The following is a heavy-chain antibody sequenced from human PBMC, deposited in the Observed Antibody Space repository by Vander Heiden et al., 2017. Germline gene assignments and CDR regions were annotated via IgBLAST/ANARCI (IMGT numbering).Heavy chain of an antibody. J-gene: IGHJ4*02. V-gene: IGHV3-23*01. CDR1: GFTFSSYA. D-gene: IGHD3-3*01. CDR2: ISGSGGST. CDR3: AKNYDFWSGYSLGYFDY. Sequence: EVQLLESGGGLVQPGGSLRRSCAASGFTFSSYAISRVRQAPGKGLEWVSAISGSGGSTYYADSVKGRFTISRDNSKNTLYLQMNSLRAEDTTVYYCAKNYDFWSGYSLGYFDYWGQGTLVTVSS.